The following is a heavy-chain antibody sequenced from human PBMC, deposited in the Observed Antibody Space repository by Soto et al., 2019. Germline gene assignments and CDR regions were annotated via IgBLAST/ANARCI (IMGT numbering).Heavy chain of an antibody. V-gene: IGHV3-30*03. Sequence: GKGLEWVAVISYDGSNKYYADSVKGRFTISRDNSKNTLYLQMNSLRAEDTAVYYCAIVLLQADPGLRDYLPVSAFLLHRSSDL. CDR2: ISYDGSNK. CDR3: AIVLLQADPGLRDYLPVSAFLLHRSSDL. J-gene: IGHJ2*01. D-gene: IGHD2-15*01.